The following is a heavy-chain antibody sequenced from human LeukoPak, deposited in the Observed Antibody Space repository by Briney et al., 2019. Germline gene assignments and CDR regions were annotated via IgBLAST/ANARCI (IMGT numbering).Heavy chain of an antibody. CDR3: AIGRISSGWFAHFDY. Sequence: SETLSLTCTVSGGSISSYYWSWIRQPPGQGLEWIGYIYYIGSTNYNPSLKSRLTMSIDTSKNQFSLKLSSVTAADTAVYYCAIGRISSGWFAHFDYWGQGTPVTVSS. J-gene: IGHJ4*02. CDR2: IYYIGST. CDR1: GGSISSYY. D-gene: IGHD6-19*01. V-gene: IGHV4-59*01.